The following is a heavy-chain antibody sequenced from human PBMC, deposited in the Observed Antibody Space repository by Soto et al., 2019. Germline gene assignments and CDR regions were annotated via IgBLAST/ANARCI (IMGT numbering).Heavy chain of an antibody. V-gene: IGHV3-13*01. CDR3: ARAGVTGAFDI. CDR1: VFTFSSYD. J-gene: IGHJ3*02. D-gene: IGHD3-10*01. Sequence: GGSLRLSCAASVFTFSSYDMHWVRQATGKGLEWVSAIGTAGDTYYPGSVKGRFTISRENAKNSLYLQMNSLRAEDTAVYYCARAGVTGAFDIWGQGTMVTVSS. CDR2: IGTAGDT.